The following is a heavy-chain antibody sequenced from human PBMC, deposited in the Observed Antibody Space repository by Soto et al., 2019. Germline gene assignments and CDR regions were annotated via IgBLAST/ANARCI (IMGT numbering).Heavy chain of an antibody. CDR1: GYSFTSYW. V-gene: IGHV5-51*01. D-gene: IGHD2-21*02. CDR2: IYPGDSDT. Sequence: GESLKISCKGSGYSFTSYWIGWVRQMPGKGLEWMGLIYPGDSDTRYSPSSQGQVTISADKSITTAYLQWSSLKASDTAIYYCARRAFCGGDCTARPQDYYGMDVWGQGTAVTVS. J-gene: IGHJ6*02. CDR3: ARRAFCGGDCTARPQDYYGMDV.